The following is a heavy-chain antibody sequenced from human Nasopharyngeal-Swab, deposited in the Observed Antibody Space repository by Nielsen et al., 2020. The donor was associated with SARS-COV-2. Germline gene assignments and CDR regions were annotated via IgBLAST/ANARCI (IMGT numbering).Heavy chain of an antibody. CDR1: GYTFTSYD. J-gene: IGHJ6*03. Sequence: ASVTVSCKASGYTFTSYDINWVRPATGQGLEWMGWMNPNSGNTGYAQQFQGRVTMPRNTSISTAYMELNSLRSEDTAVYYCARGLIVATIFHYYYYMDVWGKGTTVTVSS. CDR3: ARGLIVATIFHYYYYMDV. D-gene: IGHD5-12*01. V-gene: IGHV1-8*01. CDR2: MNPNSGNT.